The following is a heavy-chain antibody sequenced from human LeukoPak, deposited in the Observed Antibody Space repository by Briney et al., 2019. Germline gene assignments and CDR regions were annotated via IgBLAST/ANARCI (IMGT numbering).Heavy chain of an antibody. J-gene: IGHJ3*02. CDR3: ARDSGSSLRAFDI. D-gene: IGHD1-26*01. V-gene: IGHV1-46*01. CDR1: GYTFTSYY. Sequence: GASVKVSFKASGYTFTSYYMHWVRQAPGQGLEWMGIINPRGGSTSYAQKFQGRVTMTSDMSTSTVYMELSSLRSEDTAVYYCARDSGSSLRAFDIWGQGTMVTVSS. CDR2: INPRGGST.